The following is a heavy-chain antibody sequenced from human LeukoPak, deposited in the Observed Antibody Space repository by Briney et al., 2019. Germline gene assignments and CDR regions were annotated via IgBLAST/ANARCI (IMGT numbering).Heavy chain of an antibody. J-gene: IGHJ1*01. CDR1: GYTFTGYY. Sequence: GASVKVSCKASGYTFTGYYMHWVRQAPGQGLEWMGVINTSGGSTSYAQKFQGRVTMTRDTSTSTVYMELSSLRSEDTAVYYCARGTGIAAAVTSLFQYWGQGTLVTVSS. CDR2: INTSGGST. D-gene: IGHD6-13*01. CDR3: ARGTGIAAAVTSLFQY. V-gene: IGHV1-46*01.